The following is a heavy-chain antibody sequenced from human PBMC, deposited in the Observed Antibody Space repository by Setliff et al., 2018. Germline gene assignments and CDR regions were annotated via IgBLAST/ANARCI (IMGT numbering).Heavy chain of an antibody. V-gene: IGHV3-23*01. CDR2: IHVDGYRT. Sequence: GGSLRLSCAASGLTFSSDAMTWVRQAPGKGLEWVSSIHVDGYRTFYADSVKGRFTISRDNSRNTLYLEMNSLRAEDTASYYCARDPNGDYVGAFDPWGQGIVVTVSS. D-gene: IGHD4-17*01. CDR3: ARDPNGDYVGAFDP. CDR1: GLTFSSDA. J-gene: IGHJ5*02.